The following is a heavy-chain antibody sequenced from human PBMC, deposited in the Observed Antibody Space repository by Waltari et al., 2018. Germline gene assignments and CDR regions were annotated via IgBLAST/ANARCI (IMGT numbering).Heavy chain of an antibody. V-gene: IGHV3-7*03. Sequence: QLMESGGGLVQPGGSLRLACAASGFPFSSSWMSWVRQAPGKGLEWVANIKQDGRDKYYVDSVKGRFTISRDNAKNSVYLQMNSLRAEDTAVYYCARDTDFGILRDFYYYAMDVWGQGTTVSVSS. CDR3: ARDTDFGILRDFYYYAMDV. J-gene: IGHJ6*02. D-gene: IGHD3-3*01. CDR2: IKQDGRDK. CDR1: GFPFSSSW.